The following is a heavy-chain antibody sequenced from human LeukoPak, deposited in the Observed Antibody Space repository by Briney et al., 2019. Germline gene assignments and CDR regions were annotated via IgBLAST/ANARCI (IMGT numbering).Heavy chain of an antibody. CDR1: GYTFTSYG. J-gene: IGHJ3*02. CDR3: ARDLEWEQHNPFDI. Sequence: ASVKVSCRASGYTFTSYGISWVRQATGQGLEWMGWMNPNSGNTNYAQKLQGRVTMTTDTSTSTAYMELRSLRSDDTAVYYCARDLEWEQHNPFDIWGQGTMVTVSS. V-gene: IGHV1-18*01. D-gene: IGHD1-26*01. CDR2: MNPNSGNT.